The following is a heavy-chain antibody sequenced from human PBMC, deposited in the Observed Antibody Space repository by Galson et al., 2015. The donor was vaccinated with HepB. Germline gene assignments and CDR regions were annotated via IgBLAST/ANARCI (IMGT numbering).Heavy chain of an antibody. J-gene: IGHJ4*02. CDR3: AILWGLWSGYRFDS. D-gene: IGHD3-3*01. V-gene: IGHV3-30*02. CDR1: GFMFSNYG. Sequence: SLRLSCAASGFMFSNYGMHWVRQAPGKGLEWMASIWFDGGNKYYADSVKGRFTISRDTSKNTLYLQMGSLRPDDTAVYFCAILWGLWSGYRFDSWGQGTLVTVSS. CDR2: IWFDGGNK.